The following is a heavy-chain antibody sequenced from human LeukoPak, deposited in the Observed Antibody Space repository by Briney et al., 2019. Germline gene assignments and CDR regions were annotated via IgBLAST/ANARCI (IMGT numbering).Heavy chain of an antibody. J-gene: IGHJ4*02. CDR3: ARESPEGRDGYRFDY. D-gene: IGHD5-24*01. Sequence: ASVKVSCKASGYTFSSYVMNWVRQAPGQGLEWMGWINPNSGGTNYAQKFQGRVTMTRDTSISTAYMELSRLRSDDTAVYYCARESPEGRDGYRFDYWGQGTLVTVSS. CDR1: GYTFSSYV. CDR2: INPNSGGT. V-gene: IGHV1-2*02.